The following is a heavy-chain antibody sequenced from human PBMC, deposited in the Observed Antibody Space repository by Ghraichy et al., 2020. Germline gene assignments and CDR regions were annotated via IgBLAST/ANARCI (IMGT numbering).Heavy chain of an antibody. CDR1: GGSISSYY. CDR3: AVSPAEGSGYPLFDY. Sequence: SETLSLTCTVSGGSISSYYWSWIRQPPGKGLEWIGYIYYSGSTNYNPSLKSRVTISVDTSKNQFSLKLSSVTAADTAVYYCAVSPAEGSGYPLFDYWGQGTLVTVSS. CDR2: IYYSGST. D-gene: IGHD3-22*01. J-gene: IGHJ4*02. V-gene: IGHV4-59*01.